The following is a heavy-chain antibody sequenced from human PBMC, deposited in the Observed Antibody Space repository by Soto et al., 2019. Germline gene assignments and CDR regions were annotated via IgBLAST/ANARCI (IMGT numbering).Heavy chain of an antibody. CDR1: GFTFSSYS. J-gene: IGHJ4*02. CDR3: AKKVNSGPGSQYFDY. D-gene: IGHD3-10*01. Sequence: LRLSCAASGFTFSSYSMSWVRQAPGKGLEWVSGFRTGGDDGTTYYADSVKGRFTISRDNSKNTLFLQMNSLRVEDTAIYYCAKKVNSGPGSQYFDYWGQGTLVTVSS. V-gene: IGHV3-23*01. CDR2: FRTGGDDGTT.